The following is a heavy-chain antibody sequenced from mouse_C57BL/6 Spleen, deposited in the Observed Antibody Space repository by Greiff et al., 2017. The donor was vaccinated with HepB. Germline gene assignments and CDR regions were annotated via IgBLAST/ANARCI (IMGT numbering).Heavy chain of an antibody. D-gene: IGHD1-1*01. Sequence: VQLQQSGAELVRPGTSVKVSCKASGYAFTNYLIEWVKQRPGQGLEWIGVINPGSGGTNYNEKFKGKATLTADKSSSTAYMQLSSLTSEDSAVYFCARRGYYGSPYYAMDYWGQGTSVTVSS. CDR1: GYAFTNYL. J-gene: IGHJ4*01. CDR3: ARRGYYGSPYYAMDY. CDR2: INPGSGGT. V-gene: IGHV1-54*01.